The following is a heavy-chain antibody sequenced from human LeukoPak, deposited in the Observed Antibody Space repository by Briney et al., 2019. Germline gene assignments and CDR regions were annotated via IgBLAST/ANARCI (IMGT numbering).Heavy chain of an antibody. Sequence: ASVKVSCKASGYTFTSYGISWVRQAPGQGLEWMGWINFYNGNTDYAQKLQGRVTMTTDTSTSTAYMELSSLRSEDMAVYYCAREPTPYCSGGSCPFDYWGQGTLVTVSS. V-gene: IGHV1-18*03. J-gene: IGHJ4*02. D-gene: IGHD2-15*01. CDR1: GYTFTSYG. CDR2: INFYNGNT. CDR3: AREPTPYCSGGSCPFDY.